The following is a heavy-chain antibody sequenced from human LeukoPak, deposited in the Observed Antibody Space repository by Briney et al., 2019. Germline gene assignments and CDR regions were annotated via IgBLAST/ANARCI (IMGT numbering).Heavy chain of an antibody. V-gene: IGHV3-43*02. J-gene: IGHJ6*03. CDR1: GFTFDDYA. CDR2: ISGDAGST. D-gene: IGHD2-15*01. CDR3: AKDIRWRIVVVVAASHYYYMDV. Sequence: PGGSLRLSCAASGFTFDDYAMHWVRQAPGKGLEWVSLISGDAGSTYYADSVKGRFTISRDNSKNSLYLQMNSLRTEDTALYYCAKDIRWRIVVVVAASHYYYMDVWGKETTVTVSS.